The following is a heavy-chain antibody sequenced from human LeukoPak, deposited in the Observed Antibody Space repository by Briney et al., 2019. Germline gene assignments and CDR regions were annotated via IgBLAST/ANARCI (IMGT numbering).Heavy chain of an antibody. V-gene: IGHV4-59*08. J-gene: IGHJ4*02. Sequence: SETLSLTCTVSGGSISSYYWSWIRQPPGKGLEWIGYIYYSGSTNYNPSLKSRVTISVDTSKNQFSLKLSSVTAADTAVYYCARHGYYYDSSGYYYVGYFDYWGQGTLVTVSS. CDR1: GGSISSYY. D-gene: IGHD3-22*01. CDR2: IYYSGST. CDR3: ARHGYYYDSSGYYYVGYFDY.